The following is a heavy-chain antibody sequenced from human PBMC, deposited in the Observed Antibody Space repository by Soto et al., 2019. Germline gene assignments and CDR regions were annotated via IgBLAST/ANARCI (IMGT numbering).Heavy chain of an antibody. J-gene: IGHJ4*02. V-gene: IGHV4-38-2*01. CDR1: GYSIKRGYY. CDR3: AGTESYTSGLDY. CDR2: VYHSGGT. Sequence: SETLSLTCVVSGYSIKRGYYWGWIRQPPGKGLEYIGSVYHSGGTFYNPSLKSRVTISADTSKNLFSLMLSSVTAADTAVYFCAGTESYTSGLDYWGQGTLVTVSS. D-gene: IGHD6-19*01.